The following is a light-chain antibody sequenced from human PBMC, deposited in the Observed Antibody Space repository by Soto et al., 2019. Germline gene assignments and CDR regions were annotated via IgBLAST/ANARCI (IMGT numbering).Light chain of an antibody. CDR1: SCNIGNNY. Sequence: QSVLTQPPSVSGAPGQKVTISCSGSSCNIGNNYVSWYQQLPGTAPKLLIYDNNKRPSGIPDRFSGSKSVTSATLGITGLQTGDEADYYCGTWDNSLSAVVFGGGTKLTVL. J-gene: IGLJ2*01. CDR2: DNN. V-gene: IGLV1-51*01. CDR3: GTWDNSLSAVV.